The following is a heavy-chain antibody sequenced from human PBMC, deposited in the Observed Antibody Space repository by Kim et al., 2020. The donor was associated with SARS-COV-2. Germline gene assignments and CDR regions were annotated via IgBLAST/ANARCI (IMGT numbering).Heavy chain of an antibody. J-gene: IGHJ4*02. D-gene: IGHD6-19*01. V-gene: IGHV3-48*02. CDR2: IDPSSSPI. Sequence: GGSLRLSCAASGFTFSSYSMNWVRQAPGKGLEWLSYIDPSSSPIYYTDSVRGRFTISRDNAKNSLYLQMNSLRDEDTAVYYCASSEQWLVREPNFWGQGTLVTVSS. CDR1: GFTFSSYS. CDR3: ASSEQWLVREPNF.